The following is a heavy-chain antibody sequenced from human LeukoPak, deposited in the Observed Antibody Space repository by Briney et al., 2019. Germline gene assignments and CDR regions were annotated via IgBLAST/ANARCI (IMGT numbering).Heavy chain of an antibody. V-gene: IGHV4-4*07. CDR1: GGSISNFY. D-gene: IGHD3-10*01. J-gene: IGHJ5*02. CDR3: ARDLPPYYFDSGNMFDP. Sequence: SETLSLTCTVSGGSISNFYWSWIRQPAGKGLEWIGRNYSSGRTNYNSSLKSRVAMSIDTSNNQFSLKLSSVTAADTAVYYCARDLPPYYFDSGNMFDPWGQGTLVTVSS. CDR2: NYSSGRT.